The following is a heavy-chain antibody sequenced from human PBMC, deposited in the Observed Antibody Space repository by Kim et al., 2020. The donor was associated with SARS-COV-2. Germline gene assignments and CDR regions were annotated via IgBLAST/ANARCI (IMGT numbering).Heavy chain of an antibody. D-gene: IGHD3-3*01. V-gene: IGHV3-30-3*01. CDR3: ARGVLRFLYDAFDI. J-gene: IGHJ3*02. CDR1: GFTFSSCA. CDR2: ISYDGSNK. Sequence: GGSLRLSCAASGFTFSSCAMHWVRQAPGKGLEWVAVISYDGSNKYYADSVKGRFTISRDNSKNTLYLQMNSLRAEDTAVYYCARGVLRFLYDAFDIWGQGTMVTVSS.